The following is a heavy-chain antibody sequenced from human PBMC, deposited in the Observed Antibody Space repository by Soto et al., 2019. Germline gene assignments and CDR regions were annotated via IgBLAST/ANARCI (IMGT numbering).Heavy chain of an antibody. CDR1: GLSFGTSGVG. V-gene: IGHV2-5*01. CDR3: ASMTTVATAAFDI. J-gene: IGHJ3*02. CDR2: IYLNDDQ. D-gene: IGHD4-17*01. Sequence: QITLKESGPPLVKPTQTLTLTCTASGLSFGTSGVGVGWIRQPPGKALEWLALIYLNDDQRYSPFLKSSLTNTKDTSKNQVVLTMTNVDPVDTATYYCASMTTVATAAFDIWGQGIMVTVPS.